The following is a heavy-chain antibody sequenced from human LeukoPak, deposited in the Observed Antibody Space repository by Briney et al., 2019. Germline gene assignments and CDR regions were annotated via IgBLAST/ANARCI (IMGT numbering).Heavy chain of an antibody. D-gene: IGHD3-3*01. J-gene: IGHJ3*02. CDR2: IYYSGST. CDR3: ARHQLESIFGVVIIAEGAFDI. Sequence: SETLSLTCTVSGGSISSSSYYWGWIRQPPGKGLEWIGSIYYSGSTYYNPSLKSRVTISVDTSKNQFSLKLSSVTAADTAVYYCARHQLESIFGVVIIAEGAFDIWGQGTMVTVSS. CDR1: GGSISSSSYY. V-gene: IGHV4-39*01.